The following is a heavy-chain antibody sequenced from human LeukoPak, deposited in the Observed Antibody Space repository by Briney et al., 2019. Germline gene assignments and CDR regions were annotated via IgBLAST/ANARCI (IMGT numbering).Heavy chain of an antibody. J-gene: IGHJ4*02. CDR3: ARGGETATKPFDY. Sequence: SVKVSCTASGGTFSSYAISWVRQAPGQGLGWVGGIIPIFGAANYAQKFQGRVTITADKSTSTAYMELSSVRSEDTAVYYSARGGETATKPFDYWGQGTLVTVSS. CDR2: IIPIFGAA. V-gene: IGHV1-69*06. D-gene: IGHD5-24*01. CDR1: GGTFSSYA.